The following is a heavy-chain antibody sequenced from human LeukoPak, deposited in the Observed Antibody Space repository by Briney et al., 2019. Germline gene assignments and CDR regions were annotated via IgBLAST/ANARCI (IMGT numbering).Heavy chain of an antibody. CDR2: ISGSGGST. CDR1: GFTFSSYA. J-gene: IGHJ4*02. CDR3: AKPSSGWSYRAEFDY. Sequence: PGGSLRLSCAASGFTFSSYAMSWVRQAPGKGLEWVSAISGSGGSTYYADFVKGRFTISRDNSKNTLYLQMNSLRAEDTAVYYCAKPSSGWSYRAEFDYWGQGTLVTVSS. D-gene: IGHD6-19*01. V-gene: IGHV3-23*01.